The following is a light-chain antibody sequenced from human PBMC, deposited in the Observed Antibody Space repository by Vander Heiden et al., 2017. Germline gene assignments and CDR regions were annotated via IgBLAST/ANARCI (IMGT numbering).Light chain of an antibody. Sequence: EIVMTQPPATLSVSPGDRATLSCRASRSVSSHLAWYQQKPGQAPRLLVYGASIRATGIPARFSGSGSGTEFTLTISILQSEDLAVYYCQQYDYWTQLTFGGGTKVEIK. J-gene: IGKJ4*01. V-gene: IGKV3D-15*03. CDR3: QQYDYWTQLT. CDR1: RSVSSH. CDR2: GAS.